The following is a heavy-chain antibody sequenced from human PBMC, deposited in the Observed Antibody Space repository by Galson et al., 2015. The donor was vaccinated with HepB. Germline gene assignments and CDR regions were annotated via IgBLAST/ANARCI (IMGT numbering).Heavy chain of an antibody. CDR3: ARDDSYGYFYYGMDV. D-gene: IGHD5-18*01. V-gene: IGHV3-7*03. CDR2: IKQDGSEK. CDR1: GFTFSSYW. Sequence: SLRLSCAASGFTFSSYWMSWVRQAPGKRLEWVANIKQDGSEKYYVDSVKGRFTISRDNAKNSLYLQMNSLRAEDTAVYYCARDDSYGYFYYGMDVWGQGTTVTVSS. J-gene: IGHJ6*02.